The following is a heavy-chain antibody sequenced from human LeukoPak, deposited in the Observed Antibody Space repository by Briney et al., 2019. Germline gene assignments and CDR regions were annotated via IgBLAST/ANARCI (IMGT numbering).Heavy chain of an antibody. CDR3: ATTDTAMVLDAFDI. D-gene: IGHD5-18*01. CDR1: GGTFSSYA. CDR2: ILVILGMT. J-gene: IGHJ3*02. V-gene: IGHV1-69*04. Sequence: GASVKVSCKASGGTFSSYAITWVRQAPGQGLEWMGRILVILGMTNYAQKLRGRVTITADTSTSTAYMELSSLRSEDTAVYYCATTDTAMVLDAFDIWGQGTMVTVSS.